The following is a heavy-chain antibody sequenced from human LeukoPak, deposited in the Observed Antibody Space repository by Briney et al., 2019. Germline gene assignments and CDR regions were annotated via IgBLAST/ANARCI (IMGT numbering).Heavy chain of an antibody. Sequence: SETLSLTCTVSGGSISYYYWSWIRQPAGRGLEWIGRIYSSGNTNYNPSLKSRVTMSVDTSNNQFSLNLRSVTTADTAVYYCARSFDTNAFDIWGQGTMVTVSS. D-gene: IGHD2/OR15-2a*01. CDR3: ARSFDTNAFDI. V-gene: IGHV4-4*07. CDR1: GGSISYYY. J-gene: IGHJ3*02. CDR2: IYSSGNT.